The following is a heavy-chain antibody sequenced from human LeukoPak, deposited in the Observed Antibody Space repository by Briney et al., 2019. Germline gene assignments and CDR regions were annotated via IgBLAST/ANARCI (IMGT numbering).Heavy chain of an antibody. CDR3: ARGGRPVYYGSGSYCLGY. V-gene: IGHV4-34*01. D-gene: IGHD3-10*01. CDR2: INHSGST. Sequence: PSETLSLTCAVYGGSFSDYSWSWLRQTPEKELEWIGEINHSGSTSYNPSLKSRVIMSVDTSKNQFSVKLRSVTAADTAVYYCARGGRPVYYGSGSYCLGYWGQGTLVTVSS. J-gene: IGHJ4*02. CDR1: GGSFSDYS.